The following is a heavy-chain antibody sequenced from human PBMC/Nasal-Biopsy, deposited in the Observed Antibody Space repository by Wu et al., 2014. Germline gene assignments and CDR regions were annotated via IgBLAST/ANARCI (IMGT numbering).Heavy chain of an antibody. V-gene: IGHV4-59*11. J-gene: IGHJ3*02. CDR3: ARASYYEDSGHYADDAFDI. Sequence: TLSLTCTVSGASINSHYWSWIRQPQGRGWSGLVTFLSGGAKYNPSLRRRVAMLVDTSRKFFSLRITAVTAADTAVYYCARASYYEDSGHYADDAFDIWGPGTKVTVSS. CDR2: FLSGGA. D-gene: IGHD3-3*01. CDR1: GASINSHY.